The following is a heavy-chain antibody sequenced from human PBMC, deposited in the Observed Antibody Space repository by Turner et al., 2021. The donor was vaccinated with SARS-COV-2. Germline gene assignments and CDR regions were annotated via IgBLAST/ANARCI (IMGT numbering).Heavy chain of an antibody. D-gene: IGHD3-3*01. V-gene: IGHV3-23*01. CDR1: GVTFSSYV. J-gene: IGHJ4*02. CDR2: ISVSGGST. Sequence: EVQPMGSGGGLVQPAGSLRPFRSAFGVTFSSYVMSWVRQARGRGLEWVSSISVSGGSTYYAGSGKGRFTISRDNSKNTLYLQMNSLRAEETAVYYCAKAQLGYYLGVDYWGQGTLVTVSS. CDR3: AKAQLGYYLGVDY.